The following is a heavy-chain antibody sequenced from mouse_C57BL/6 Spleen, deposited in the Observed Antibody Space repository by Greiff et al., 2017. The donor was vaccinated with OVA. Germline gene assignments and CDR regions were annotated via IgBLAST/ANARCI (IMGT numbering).Heavy chain of an antibody. CDR1: GFTFSSYA. V-gene: IGHV5-9-1*02. J-gene: IGHJ4*01. D-gene: IGHD2-5*01. CDR3: TRYGGSNYYYAMDY. CDR2: ISSGGDYI. Sequence: EVKLMESGEGLVKPGGSLKLSCAASGFTFSSYAMSWVRQTPEKRLEWVAYISSGGDYIYYADTVKGRFTISRDTARNTLYLQMSSLKSEDTAMYYCTRYGGSNYYYAMDYWGQGTSVTVSS.